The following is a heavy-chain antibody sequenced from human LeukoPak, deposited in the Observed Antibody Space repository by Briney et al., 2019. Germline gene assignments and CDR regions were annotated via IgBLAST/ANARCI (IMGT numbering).Heavy chain of an antibody. CDR1: GFTFTSYS. D-gene: IGHD3-22*01. V-gene: IGHV3-23*01. Sequence: GGSLRLSCAASGFTFTSYSMNWVRQAPGKGLEWVSTISGGGGSTYYADSVKGRFTISRDNSKNTLYLQVNSLRAEDTAVYYCARDSPSMMVALFDYWGQGTLVTVSS. J-gene: IGHJ4*02. CDR3: ARDSPSMMVALFDY. CDR2: ISGGGGST.